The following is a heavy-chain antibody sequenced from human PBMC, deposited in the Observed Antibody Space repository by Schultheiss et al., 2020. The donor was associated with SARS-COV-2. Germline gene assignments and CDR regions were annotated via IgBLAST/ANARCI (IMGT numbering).Heavy chain of an antibody. D-gene: IGHD2-2*01. V-gene: IGHV4-34*01. CDR2: INHSGST. CDR3: ARPHGVVPARKNWFDP. Sequence: GSLRLSCAVYGGSFSGYYWSWIRQPPGKGLEWIGEINHSGSTNYNPSLKSRVTISVDTSKNQFSLKLSSVTAADTAVYYCARPHGVVPARKNWFDPWGQGTLVTVSS. CDR1: GGSFSGYY. J-gene: IGHJ5*02.